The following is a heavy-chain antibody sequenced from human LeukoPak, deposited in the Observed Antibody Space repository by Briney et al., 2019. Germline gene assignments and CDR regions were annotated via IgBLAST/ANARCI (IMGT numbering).Heavy chain of an antibody. CDR3: AKDRVIAGAGEIDF. Sequence: GGSLRLSCAAFGFTFSSYAMSWVRQAPGKGLEWVSAISGSGGSTYYADSVKGRFTISRDNSKNTLYLQMNSLRAEDTAVFYCAKDRVIAGAGEIDFWGQGTLVTVSS. V-gene: IGHV3-23*01. CDR2: ISGSGGST. CDR1: GFTFSSYA. D-gene: IGHD6-13*01. J-gene: IGHJ4*02.